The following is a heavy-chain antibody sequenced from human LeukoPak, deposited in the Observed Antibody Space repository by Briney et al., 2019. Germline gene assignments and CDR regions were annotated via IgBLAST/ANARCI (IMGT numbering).Heavy chain of an antibody. V-gene: IGHV4-38-2*02. CDR3: ARQNSYVDY. CDR1: GYSISSGYY. Sequence: SETLSLTCTVSGYSISSGYYWDWIRQPPGKGLEWIGTLSHSGSSYYNPSLKSRVTISVDTSKNQFSLKLSSVTAADTAVYYCARQNSYVDYWGQGTLVTVSS. J-gene: IGHJ4*02. CDR2: LSHSGSS. D-gene: IGHD5-18*01.